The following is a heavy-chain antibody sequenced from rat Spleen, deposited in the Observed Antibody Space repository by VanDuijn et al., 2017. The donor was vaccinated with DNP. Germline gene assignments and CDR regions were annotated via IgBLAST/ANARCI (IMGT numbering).Heavy chain of an antibody. Sequence: DYYMAWVRQAPTKGLEWVAYISYDGGSTYYGDSVKGRFTISRDNAKSTLYLQMNSLRSEDMATYYCATSSYYGYDYGFGYWGQGVLVTVSS. CDR1: DYY. J-gene: IGHJ2*01. CDR2: ISYDGGST. CDR3: ATSSYYGYDYGFGY. D-gene: IGHD1-7*01. V-gene: IGHV5-22*01.